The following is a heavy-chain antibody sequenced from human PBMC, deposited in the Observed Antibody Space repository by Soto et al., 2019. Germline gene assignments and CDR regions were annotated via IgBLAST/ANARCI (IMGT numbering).Heavy chain of an antibody. CDR3: ASLGGAGFGEPYYYYGMDV. D-gene: IGHD3-10*01. CDR2: IYYSGST. CDR1: GGSISSYY. Sequence: LSLTCTVSGGSISSYYWSWIRQPPGKGLEWIGYIYYSGSTNYNPSLKSRVTISVDTSKNQFSLKLSSVTAADTAVYYCASLGGAGFGEPYYYYGMDVWGQGXTVTVYS. V-gene: IGHV4-59*01. J-gene: IGHJ6*02.